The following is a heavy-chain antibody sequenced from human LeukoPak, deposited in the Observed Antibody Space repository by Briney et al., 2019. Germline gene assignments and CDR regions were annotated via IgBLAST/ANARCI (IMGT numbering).Heavy chain of an antibody. Sequence: PSETLSLTCAVYSGSFSDYYWSWIRQPPGKGLEWIGEINHSGITNYLPSLKSRATISVDTSKNQFSLKLNSVTAADMAVYYCSRMIRGVQSHLSLFDSWGQGTLVTVSS. J-gene: IGHJ5*01. CDR2: INHSGIT. CDR1: SGSFSDYY. V-gene: IGHV4-34*01. CDR3: SRMIRGVQSHLSLFDS. D-gene: IGHD3-10*01.